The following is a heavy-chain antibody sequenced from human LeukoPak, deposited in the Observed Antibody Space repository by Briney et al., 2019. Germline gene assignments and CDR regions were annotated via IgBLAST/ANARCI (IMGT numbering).Heavy chain of an antibody. CDR3: ARGTMVRGAPSYYFDY. CDR2: IYYSGST. Sequence: SETLSLTCRVSGCSISREYYWGCIRQPPGKGLGGSGCIYYSGSTYYNPYLKSRVTISVDTSKNQFSLKLSSVTAADTAVYYCARGTMVRGAPSYYFDYWGQGTLVTVSS. V-gene: IGHV4-38-2*02. J-gene: IGHJ4*02. CDR1: GCSISREYY. D-gene: IGHD3-10*01.